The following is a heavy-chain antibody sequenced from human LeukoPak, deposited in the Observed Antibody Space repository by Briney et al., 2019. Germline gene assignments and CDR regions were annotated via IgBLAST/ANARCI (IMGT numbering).Heavy chain of an antibody. CDR3: ARGGGLDV. Sequence: GGSLRLSCAASGFTFSSYWMNWARQAPGKGLEWAASINHNGNVNYYVDSVKGRFTISRDNAKNSLYLQMSNLRAEDTAVYFCARGGGLDVWGQGATVTVSS. V-gene: IGHV3-7*03. J-gene: IGHJ6*02. CDR2: INHNGNVN. CDR1: GFTFSSYW. D-gene: IGHD3-16*01.